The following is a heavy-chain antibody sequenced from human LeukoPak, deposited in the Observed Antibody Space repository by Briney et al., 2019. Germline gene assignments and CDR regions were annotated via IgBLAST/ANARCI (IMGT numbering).Heavy chain of an antibody. J-gene: IGHJ5*02. Sequence: PGGSLRLSCEDSGFTFSSYGIHWVRQAPGKGLEWVALTSDDGTYTHYADSVKGRFTISRDNSKNTLYLQMNSLRPEDTAVYYCAEGGGISYNPLDPWGQGTLVIVSS. V-gene: IGHV3-30*18. CDR2: TSDDGTYT. CDR3: AEGGGISYNPLDP. D-gene: IGHD4-23*01. CDR1: GFTFSSYG.